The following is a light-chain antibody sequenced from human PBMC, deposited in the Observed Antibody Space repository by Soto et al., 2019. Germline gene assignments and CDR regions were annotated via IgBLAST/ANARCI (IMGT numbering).Light chain of an antibody. J-gene: IGKJ2*01. CDR1: QSPLYSDGNTY. CDR3: MQGTYWPYT. CDR2: KVS. Sequence: DVVMTQSPLSLPVTLGQPASISCRSSQSPLYSDGNTYLSWFHQRPGQSPRRLFYKVSHRDSGVPERFSGSGSGTDFTLQINRVEAEDLGVYYCMQGTYWPYTFGQGTKLEIK. V-gene: IGKV2-30*01.